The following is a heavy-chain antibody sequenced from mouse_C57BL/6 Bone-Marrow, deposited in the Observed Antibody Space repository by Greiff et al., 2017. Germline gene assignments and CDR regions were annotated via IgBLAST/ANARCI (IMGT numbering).Heavy chain of an antibody. Sequence: VQLQQSGAELVRPGASVKLSCKASGYTFTSYWMHWVKQRPGQGLEWIGEIDPSDSYTNYNQKFKGKSTLTVDKSSSTAYMQLSSLTSEDSAVYYCARDYYGSSRYAMDYWGQGTSVAVSS. CDR3: ARDYYGSSRYAMDY. CDR1: GYTFTSYW. D-gene: IGHD1-1*01. CDR2: IDPSDSYT. J-gene: IGHJ4*01. V-gene: IGHV1-69*01.